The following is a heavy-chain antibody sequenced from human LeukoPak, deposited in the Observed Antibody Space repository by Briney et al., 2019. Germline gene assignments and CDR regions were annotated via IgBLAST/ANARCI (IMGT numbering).Heavy chain of an antibody. CDR3: AREFNSGGISRFDY. Sequence: PSQTLSLTCTVSGGSISSGSYYWSWIRQPAGKGLKWIGYIYYSGSTKYNPSLKSRVSISMDTPNNHFSLKLTSVTAADTAVYYCAREFNSGGISRFDYWGQGALVTVSS. CDR2: IYYSGST. D-gene: IGHD2-15*01. V-gene: IGHV4-61*10. J-gene: IGHJ4*02. CDR1: GGSISSGSYY.